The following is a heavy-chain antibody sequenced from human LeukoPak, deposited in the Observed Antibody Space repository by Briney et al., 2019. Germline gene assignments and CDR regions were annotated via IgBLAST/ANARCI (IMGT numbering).Heavy chain of an antibody. CDR3: ARGYYGSGSY. CDR2: IYSGGST. D-gene: IGHD3-10*01. V-gene: IGHV3-53*01. CDR1: GGSFSGYY. Sequence: ETLSLTCAVYGGSFSGYYWSWIRQPPGKGLEWVSVIYSGGSTYYADSVKGRFTISRDNSKNTLYLQMNSLRAEDTAVYYCARGYYGSGSYWGQGTLVTVSS. J-gene: IGHJ4*02.